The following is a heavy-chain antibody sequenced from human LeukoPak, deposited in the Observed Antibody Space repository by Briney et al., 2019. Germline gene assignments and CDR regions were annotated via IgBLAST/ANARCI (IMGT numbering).Heavy chain of an antibody. CDR3: AKEPVGGYCSGGSCYWFDP. Sequence: GGSLRLSCAASGFTFSIYALHWVRQAPGKGLEWVAVISYDGSNKYYADSVKGRFTISRDNSKNTLYLQMNSLRAEDTAVYYCAKEPVGGYCSGGSCYWFDPWGQGTLVTVSS. D-gene: IGHD2-15*01. J-gene: IGHJ5*02. CDR2: ISYDGSNK. V-gene: IGHV3-30-3*01. CDR1: GFTFSIYA.